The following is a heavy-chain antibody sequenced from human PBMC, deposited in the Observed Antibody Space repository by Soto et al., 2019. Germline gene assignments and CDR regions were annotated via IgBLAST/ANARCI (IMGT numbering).Heavy chain of an antibody. D-gene: IGHD5-12*01. J-gene: IGHJ4*02. CDR1: GFTFSSYW. Sequence: GGSLRLSCAASGFTFSSYWMSWVRQAPGKGLEWVAKIKQEGSEKYYVDSVKGRFTISRDNAKNSLYLQMNSLRAEDTAVYYFARVSIVATMGRYYFDYWGQGTLVTVS. V-gene: IGHV3-7*01. CDR2: IKQEGSEK. CDR3: ARVSIVATMGRYYFDY.